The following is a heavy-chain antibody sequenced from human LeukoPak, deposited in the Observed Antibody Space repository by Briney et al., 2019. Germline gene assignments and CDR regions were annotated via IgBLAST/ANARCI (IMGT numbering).Heavy chain of an antibody. V-gene: IGHV1-2*02. Sequence: ASVKVTCKASGYTFTAFYIHWVRQAPGQGLEWMGWINPNSGGTNYAQKFQGRVTMTRDTSISTAYMELSRLRSDDTAVYYCARDGVAGLDGWGQGTLVTVSS. J-gene: IGHJ4*02. CDR1: GYTFTAFY. CDR2: INPNSGGT. CDR3: ARDGVAGLDG. D-gene: IGHD5-24*01.